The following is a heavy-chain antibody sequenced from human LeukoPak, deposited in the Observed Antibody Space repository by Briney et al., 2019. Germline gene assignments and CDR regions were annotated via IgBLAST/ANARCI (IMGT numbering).Heavy chain of an antibody. CDR1: GFTVSSNY. CDR2: LFSGGNT. J-gene: IGHJ3*01. Sequence: HPGGSLRLSCAASGFTVSSNYMSWVRQAPGKGLEWVSVLFSGGNTSYADSLKGRVTISRDNSKNTVYFQMNSLTAEDTAVYYCASLLRGTFDVWGRGTMVTVSS. CDR3: ASLLRGTFDV. V-gene: IGHV3-53*01.